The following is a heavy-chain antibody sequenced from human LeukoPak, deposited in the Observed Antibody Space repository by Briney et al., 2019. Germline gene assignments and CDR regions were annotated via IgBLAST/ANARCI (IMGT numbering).Heavy chain of an antibody. CDR1: GSIFTTYW. CDR3: ARPLVGTGYSSSWYFDS. J-gene: IGHJ4*02. D-gene: IGHD6-13*01. V-gene: IGHV5-51*01. Sequence: GASLKISCKGFGSIFTTYWVAWVRQLPGKGLEWMGIIYPGDSDTRYSPSFQGQVTIAADKSTSTAYRQWTSLKASDTAMYYCARPLVGTGYSSSWYFDSWGQGTLVTVSS. CDR2: IYPGDSDT.